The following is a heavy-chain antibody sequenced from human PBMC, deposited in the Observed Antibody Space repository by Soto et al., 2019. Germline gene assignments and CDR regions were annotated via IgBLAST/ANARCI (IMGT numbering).Heavy chain of an antibody. D-gene: IGHD2-15*01. V-gene: IGHV3-13*05. Sequence: GGALRLSCPASAFTLSSYDMHWVRQPNGKGLEWVSALGAADDPYYLGSVKGRFTISRENAKNSLYLQMNNLRAGDTAVYYCARAYSGRLPRRADYYYAMDVWGQGTTVTVSS. J-gene: IGHJ6*02. CDR1: AFTLSSYD. CDR3: ARAYSGRLPRRADYYYAMDV. CDR2: LGAADDP.